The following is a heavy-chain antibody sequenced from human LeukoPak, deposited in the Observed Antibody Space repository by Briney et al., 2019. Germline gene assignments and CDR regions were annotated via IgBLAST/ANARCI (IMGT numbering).Heavy chain of an antibody. D-gene: IGHD3-22*01. CDR1: GFSFSTYW. CDR3: VRGKGYYEI. Sequence: GGSLRLSCAASGFSFSTYWMSWVRQAPGKRPEWMANIKQDGSEKYYVDSVKGLFTISRDNAKNSLFLQMNSLRAEDTAMYYCVRGKGYYEIRGQGTLVTVSS. CDR2: IKQDGSEK. V-gene: IGHV3-7*01. J-gene: IGHJ4*02.